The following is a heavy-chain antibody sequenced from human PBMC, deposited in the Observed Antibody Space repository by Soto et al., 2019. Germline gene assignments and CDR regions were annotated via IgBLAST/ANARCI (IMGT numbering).Heavy chain of an antibody. J-gene: IGHJ6*02. CDR2: ISYDGSNK. V-gene: IGHV3-30*18. CDR1: GFTFSSYG. D-gene: IGHD2-8*01. Sequence: SLRLSCAASGFTFSSYGMHWVRQAPGKGLEWVAVISYDGSNKYYADSVKGRFTISRDNSKNTLYLQMNSLRAEDTAVYYCAKDRAEYYYYHYGMDVWGQGTTVTVSS. CDR3: AKDRAEYYYYHYGMDV.